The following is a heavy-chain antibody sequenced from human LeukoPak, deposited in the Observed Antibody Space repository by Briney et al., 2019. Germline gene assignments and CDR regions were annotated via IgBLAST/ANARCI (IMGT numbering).Heavy chain of an antibody. Sequence: SVKVSCKASGGTFSSYAISWVRQAPGQGLEWMGRIIPILGIANYAQKFQGRVTITADKSTGTAYMELSSLRSEDTAVYYCASPSYDGDAFDIWGQGTMVTVSS. V-gene: IGHV1-69*04. CDR2: IIPILGIA. D-gene: IGHD3-16*01. CDR3: ASPSYDGDAFDI. J-gene: IGHJ3*02. CDR1: GGTFSSYA.